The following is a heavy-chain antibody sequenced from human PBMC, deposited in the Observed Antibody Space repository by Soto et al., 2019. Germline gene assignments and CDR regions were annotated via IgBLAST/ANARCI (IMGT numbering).Heavy chain of an antibody. CDR3: ARHVPAAGYYYGMDV. J-gene: IGHJ6*02. D-gene: IGHD2-2*01. Sequence: QVQLVQSGAEVKKPGSSVKVSCKASGGTFSSYAISWVRQAPGQGLEWMGGFIPIFGAANYAQKFQGRGTITAAESTSTAYMELSSLRSEDTAVYYCARHVPAAGYYYGMDVWGQGTTVTVSS. V-gene: IGHV1-69*12. CDR1: GGTFSSYA. CDR2: FIPIFGAA.